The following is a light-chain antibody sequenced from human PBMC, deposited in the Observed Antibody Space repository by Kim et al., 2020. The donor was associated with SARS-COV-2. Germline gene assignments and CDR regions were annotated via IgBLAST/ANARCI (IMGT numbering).Light chain of an antibody. CDR1: QSINTY. CDR2: AAS. CDR3: QQTYSPLLT. J-gene: IGKJ4*01. Sequence: ASIRDRVTSTCRASQSINTYLNWYQQKPGKAPQLLIYAASNLHTGVPSRFSRSGSGTEFSLTISSLQSEDVATYFCQQTYSPLLTFGGGTKVDIK. V-gene: IGKV1-39*01.